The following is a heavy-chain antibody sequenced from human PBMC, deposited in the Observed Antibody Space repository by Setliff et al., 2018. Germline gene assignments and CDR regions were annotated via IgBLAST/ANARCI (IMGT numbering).Heavy chain of an antibody. J-gene: IGHJ2*01. CDR1: GGSFSGYY. Sequence: PSETLSLTCAVYGGSFSGYYWSWIRQPPGKGLEWIGEINHSGSTYYNPSLKSRVTISVDTSKNQFSLKLSSVTAADTAVYYCARVRRRDGYNSGIYWYFDLWGRGTLVTVSS. CDR3: ARVRRRDGYNSGIYWYFDL. CDR2: INHSGST. D-gene: IGHD5-12*01. V-gene: IGHV4-34*01.